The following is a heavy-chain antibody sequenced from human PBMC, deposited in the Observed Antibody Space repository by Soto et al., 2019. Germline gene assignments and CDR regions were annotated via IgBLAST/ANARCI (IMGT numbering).Heavy chain of an antibody. Sequence: SVKVSCKASGGTFSSYAISWVRQAPGQGLEWMGGIIPIFGTANYAQKFQGRVTITADESTSTAYMELSSLRSADTAVYYCARGAIFGVVLYYGMDVWGQGTTVTVSS. J-gene: IGHJ6*02. CDR1: GGTFSSYA. V-gene: IGHV1-69*13. CDR2: IIPIFGTA. D-gene: IGHD3-3*01. CDR3: ARGAIFGVVLYYGMDV.